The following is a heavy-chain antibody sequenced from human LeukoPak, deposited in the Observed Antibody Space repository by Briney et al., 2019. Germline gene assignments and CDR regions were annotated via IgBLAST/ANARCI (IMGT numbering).Heavy chain of an antibody. CDR2: ISGSGGST. CDR3: APDPNKWLRNY. V-gene: IGHV3-23*01. D-gene: IGHD5-12*01. Sequence: VGSLRLSCAASGFTFSSYVMSWVRQAPGKGLEWVSTISGSGGSTHYADSVKGRFTISRDNSKNTLYLQMNSLRAEDTAVYYCAPDPNKWLRNYWGQGTLVTVSS. J-gene: IGHJ4*02. CDR1: GFTFSSYV.